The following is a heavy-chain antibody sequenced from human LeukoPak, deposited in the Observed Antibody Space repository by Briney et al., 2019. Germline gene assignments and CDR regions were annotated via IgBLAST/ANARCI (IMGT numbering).Heavy chain of an antibody. J-gene: IGHJ5*02. CDR2: IIGSGPTT. CDR3: VRDRGGAYSGDNLFDP. D-gene: IGHD2-21*01. V-gene: IGHV3-48*03. CDR1: GFTFSSYE. Sequence: PGGSLRLSCAASGFTFSSYEMNWVRQAPGKGLEWLSYIIGSGPTTQYADSVRDRFTISRDNDKNAVYLQMNSLRGDDTAIYYCVRDRGGAYSGDNLFDPWGQGTLVTVSS.